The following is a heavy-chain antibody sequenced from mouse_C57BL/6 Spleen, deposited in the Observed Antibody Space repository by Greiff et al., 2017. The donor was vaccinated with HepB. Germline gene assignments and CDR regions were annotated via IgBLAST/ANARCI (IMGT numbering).Heavy chain of an antibody. J-gene: IGHJ2*01. CDR3: ARREAYYSNYFDY. Sequence: QVQLQQSGAELVKPGASVKMSCKASGYTFTSYWITWVKQRPGQGLEWIGDIYPGSGSTNYNEKFKSKATLTVDTSSSTAYMQLSSLTSEDSAVYYCARREAYYSNYFDYWGQGTTLTVSS. D-gene: IGHD2-5*01. CDR1: GYTFTSYW. CDR2: IYPGSGST. V-gene: IGHV1-55*01.